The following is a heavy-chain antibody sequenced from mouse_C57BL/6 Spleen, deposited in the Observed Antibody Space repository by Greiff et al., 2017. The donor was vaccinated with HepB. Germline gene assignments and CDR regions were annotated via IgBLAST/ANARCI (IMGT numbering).Heavy chain of an antibody. D-gene: IGHD1-1*01. V-gene: IGHV1-82*01. CDR1: GYAFRSSW. CDR2: IYPGDGDT. J-gene: IGHJ2*01. Sequence: QVQLQQSGPELVKPGASVKISCKASGYAFRSSWMNWVKQRPGKGLEWIGRIYPGDGDTNYNGKFKGKATLTADKSSSTAYMQLSSLTSEDSAVYFCARSHYYGSSYYFDYWGQGTTLTVSS. CDR3: ARSHYYGSSYYFDY.